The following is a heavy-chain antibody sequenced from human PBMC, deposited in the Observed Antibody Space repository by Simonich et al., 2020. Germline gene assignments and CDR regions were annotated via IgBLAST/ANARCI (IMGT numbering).Heavy chain of an antibody. V-gene: IGHV1-8*03. CDR2: MNTNSGKT. D-gene: IGHD2-15*01. CDR1: GYTFTSYD. CDR3: ARGRGGMSRGYVDY. J-gene: IGHJ4*02. Sequence: QVQLVQSGAEVTKPGASVKVSCKASGYTFTSYDINWVRQATGQGLEWMGWMNTNSGKTGYAQKFQGRVTITRNTSISTAYMEPSILRSEDTAVYYCARGRGGMSRGYVDYWGQGTLVTVSS.